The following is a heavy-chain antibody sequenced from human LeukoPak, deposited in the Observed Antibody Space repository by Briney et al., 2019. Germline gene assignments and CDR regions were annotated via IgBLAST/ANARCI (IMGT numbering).Heavy chain of an antibody. V-gene: IGHV4-39*01. Sequence: SETLSLTCTVSGGSISSSSYYWGWIRQPPGKGLEWIGSIYYSGSTYYNPSLKSRVTISVDTSKNQFSLKPSSVTAADTAVYYCARRGRIQLWHDYWGQGTLVTVSS. CDR1: GGSISSSSYY. D-gene: IGHD5-18*01. CDR3: ARRGRIQLWHDY. CDR2: IYYSGST. J-gene: IGHJ4*02.